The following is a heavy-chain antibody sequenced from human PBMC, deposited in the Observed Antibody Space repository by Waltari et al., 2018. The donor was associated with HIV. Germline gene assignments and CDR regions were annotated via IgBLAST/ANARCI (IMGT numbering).Heavy chain of an antibody. J-gene: IGHJ3*01. Sequence: VQLVQSGAQVKEPGDSVKVSCRASGYTFNSFYLQWVRHAPGQGRQWVGFINPVSGGTNYAQKFRGRVTLTRETSIDTSFMELTGLGSDDTAVYYCAKTYYGPTSYYNVGAFDVWGQGTMVSVSS. V-gene: IGHV1-2*02. CDR1: GYTFNSFY. CDR2: INPVSGGT. CDR3: AKTYYGPTSYYNVGAFDV. D-gene: IGHD3-10*01.